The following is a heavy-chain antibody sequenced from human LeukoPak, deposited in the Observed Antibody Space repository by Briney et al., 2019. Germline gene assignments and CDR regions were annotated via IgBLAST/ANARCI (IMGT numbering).Heavy chain of an antibody. D-gene: IGHD6-19*01. J-gene: IGHJ4*02. Sequence: GGSLRLSCAASGFTFSSYWMPWVRQAPGKGLVWVSRINSDGSSTNYADSVKGRFTISRDNAKNTLYLQMNSLRAEDTAVYYCAQVRSHSSGWSFLPVDYWGQGTLVTVSS. CDR2: INSDGSST. CDR3: AQVRSHSSGWSFLPVDY. CDR1: GFTFSSYW. V-gene: IGHV3-74*01.